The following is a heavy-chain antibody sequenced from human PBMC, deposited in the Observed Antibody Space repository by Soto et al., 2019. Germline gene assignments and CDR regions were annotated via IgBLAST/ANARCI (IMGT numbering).Heavy chain of an antibody. D-gene: IGHD3-22*01. CDR1: GYTFTSYY. V-gene: IGHV1-46*01. J-gene: IGHJ4*02. CDR2: NKPVGGST. CDR3: ARAQNYFDSSGDS. Sequence: ASVKCSCQESGYTFTSYYMHWVRQAPGQGLEWMGINKPVGGSTNYAQRFQGRVTMTRDTSTSTVYMELSSLRYEDTAFYYCARAQNYFDSSGDSWGQGTLVTVSS.